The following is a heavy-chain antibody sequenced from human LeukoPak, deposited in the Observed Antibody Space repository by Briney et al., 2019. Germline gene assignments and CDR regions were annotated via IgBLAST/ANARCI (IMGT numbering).Heavy chain of an antibody. CDR3: ARDPTAYYDSSGYYLNTIDY. Sequence: GRSPRLSCAASGFTFCSYGMHWGRQAPGKGLEWVVVIWYDGSYKYSADSVKGRFTISRDNSKNTLYLQMNSLRAEDTAVYYCARDPTAYYDSSGYYLNTIDYWGQGTLVTVSS. CDR1: GFTFCSYG. CDR2: IWYDGSYK. V-gene: IGHV3-33*01. D-gene: IGHD3-22*01. J-gene: IGHJ4*02.